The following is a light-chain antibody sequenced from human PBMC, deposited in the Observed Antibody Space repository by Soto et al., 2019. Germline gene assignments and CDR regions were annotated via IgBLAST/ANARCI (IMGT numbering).Light chain of an antibody. Sequence: DIQLTQSPSLLSASVGDRVTITCRASQGVSRYLAWYQQQPGKAPKLLIYAASTLLSGVPSRFSGSGSGTKFTLTISSLQTEDFATYYCQQLNSYPRTFGQGTKVDIK. J-gene: IGKJ1*01. V-gene: IGKV1-9*01. CDR1: QGVSRY. CDR2: AAS. CDR3: QQLNSYPRT.